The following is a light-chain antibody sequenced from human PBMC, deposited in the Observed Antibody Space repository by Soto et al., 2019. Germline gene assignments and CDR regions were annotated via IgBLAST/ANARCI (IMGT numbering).Light chain of an antibody. CDR1: SSDIGSYNH. Sequence: QSALTQPASVSGSPGQSITISCSGTSSDIGSYNHVAWCQQFPGKSPKLMIYAVSDRPPGVSDRFSGSKSGITASLTISGLKTEDEDDYYCISYTDRQSDLFGTGTKVTAL. CDR3: ISYTDRQSDL. J-gene: IGLJ1*01. V-gene: IGLV2-14*03. CDR2: AVS.